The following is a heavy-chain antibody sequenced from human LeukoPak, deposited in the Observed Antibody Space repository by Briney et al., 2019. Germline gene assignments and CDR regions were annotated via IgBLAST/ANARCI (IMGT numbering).Heavy chain of an antibody. CDR1: GGSISSSNW. J-gene: IGHJ4*02. V-gene: IGHV4-4*02. CDR2: IYHSGST. Sequence: SETLSLTCAVSGGSISSSNWWSWVRQPPGEGLEWIGEIYHSGSTNYNPSLKSRVIMSVDTSKNQFSLKLTSVTAADTAVYYCARSRLHPIIFDYWGQGTLVTVSS. D-gene: IGHD5-24*01. CDR3: ARSRLHPIIFDY.